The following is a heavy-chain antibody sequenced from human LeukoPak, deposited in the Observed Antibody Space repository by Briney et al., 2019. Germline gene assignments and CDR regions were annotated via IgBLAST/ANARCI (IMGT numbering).Heavy chain of an antibody. CDR3: AREVGGIAAAGTEAFDI. Sequence: SETLSLTCTVSGGSISSSSYYWGWIRQPPGKGLEWIGSIYYSGSTYYNPSLKSRVTISVDTSKNQFSLKLSSVTAADTAVYYCAREVGGIAAAGTEAFDIWGQGTMVTVSS. CDR1: GGSISSSSYY. CDR2: IYYSGST. J-gene: IGHJ3*02. D-gene: IGHD6-13*01. V-gene: IGHV4-39*07.